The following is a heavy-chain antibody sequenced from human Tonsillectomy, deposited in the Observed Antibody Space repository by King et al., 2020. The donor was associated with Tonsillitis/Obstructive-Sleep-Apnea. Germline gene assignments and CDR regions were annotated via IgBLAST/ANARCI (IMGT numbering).Heavy chain of an antibody. V-gene: IGHV3-11*06. CDR1: GFTFSDYY. J-gene: IGHJ6*02. CDR3: AREATNYYYGMDV. CDR2: ISSSSSYT. D-gene: IGHD1-26*01. Sequence: VHLVQSGGGLVKPGGSLRLSCAASGFTFSDYYMSWIRQAPGKGLEWVSYISSSSSYTNYADSGKGRFTISRDNAKNSLYLQMNSLRAEDTAVYYCAREATNYYYGMDVWGQGTTVTVSS.